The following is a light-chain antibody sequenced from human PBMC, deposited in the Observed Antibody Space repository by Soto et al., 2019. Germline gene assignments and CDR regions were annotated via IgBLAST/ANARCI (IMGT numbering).Light chain of an antibody. CDR2: SNN. Sequence: QAVVPQPPSASGTPGQRVTISCSGSSSNIGSNTVNWYQQLPGTAPKLLIYSNNQRPSGVPDRFSGSKSGTSASLARSGLQSEDEADYYCAAWDDSLNGLVFGTGTKLTVL. CDR3: AAWDDSLNGLV. J-gene: IGLJ1*01. CDR1: SSNIGSNT. V-gene: IGLV1-44*01.